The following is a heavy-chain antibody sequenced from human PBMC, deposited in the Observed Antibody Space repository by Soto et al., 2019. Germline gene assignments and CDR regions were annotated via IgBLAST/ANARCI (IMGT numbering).Heavy chain of an antibody. Sequence: VVWMGWISAYNGNTNYAQKLQGRVTMTTDTSTSTAYMELNSLRAEDTAVYYCARPNRYCSRTCCSLAYWGQGPLVPVFS. V-gene: IGHV1-18*01. CDR3: ARPNRYCSRTCCSLAY. CDR2: ISAYNGNT. D-gene: IGHD2-2*01. J-gene: IGHJ4*02.